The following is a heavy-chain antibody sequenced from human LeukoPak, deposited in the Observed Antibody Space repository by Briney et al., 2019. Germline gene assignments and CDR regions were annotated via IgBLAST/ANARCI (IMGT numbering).Heavy chain of an antibody. CDR3: ARDRIWFGELWGAFDI. J-gene: IGHJ3*02. CDR1: GFTVSSNY. Sequence: GGSLRLSCAASGFTVSSNYMSWVRQAPGKGLEWVSVIYRGGSTYYADSVKGRFTISRDNSKNTLYLQMNSLRAEDTAVYYCARDRIWFGELWGAFDIWGQGTMVTVSS. CDR2: IYRGGST. D-gene: IGHD3-10*01. V-gene: IGHV3-53*01.